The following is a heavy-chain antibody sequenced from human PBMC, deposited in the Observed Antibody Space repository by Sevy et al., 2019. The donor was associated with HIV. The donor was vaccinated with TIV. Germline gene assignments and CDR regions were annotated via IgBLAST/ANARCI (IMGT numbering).Heavy chain of an antibody. V-gene: IGHV1-2*02. CDR1: GYTFTGYY. CDR2: INPNSGGT. CDR3: ARGVYSSSSVAFDI. D-gene: IGHD6-6*01. J-gene: IGHJ3*02. Sequence: ASVKVSCKASGYTFTGYYMHWVRQAPGQGLEWMGWINPNSGGTNYAQKFQGRVTMTRDTSISTAYMELSRLRSDETAVYYCARGVYSSSSVAFDIWGQGTMVTVSS.